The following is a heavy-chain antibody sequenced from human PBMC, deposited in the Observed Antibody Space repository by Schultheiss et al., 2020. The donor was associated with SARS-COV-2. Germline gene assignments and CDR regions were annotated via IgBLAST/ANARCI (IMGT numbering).Heavy chain of an antibody. CDR2: LSYDGGNK. CDR1: GFTFSSYA. D-gene: IGHD3-16*01. J-gene: IGHJ6*02. Sequence: GESLKISCAASGFTFSSYAMHWVRQAPGKGLEWVALLSYDGGNKLYADSVKGRFAISRDNSKNTLYLQMNSLRAEDTAVYYCASLGGDYGMDVWGQGTTVTVSS. V-gene: IGHV3-30*09. CDR3: ASLGGDYGMDV.